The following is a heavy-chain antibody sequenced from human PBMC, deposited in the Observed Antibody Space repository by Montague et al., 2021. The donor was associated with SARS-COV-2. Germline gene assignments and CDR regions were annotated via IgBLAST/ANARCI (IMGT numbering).Heavy chain of an antibody. V-gene: IGHV3-21*01. CDR1: GFTFSSYS. Sequence: SLRLSCAASGFTFSSYSMTWVRQAPGKGLEWVSTISSSSSYIYSADSVKGRFTISRDNAKNSLYLQMNSLRAEDTAVYYCARAYSSSWYLDWFDLWGQGTLVTVSS. D-gene: IGHD6-13*01. J-gene: IGHJ5*02. CDR2: ISSSSSYI. CDR3: ARAYSSSWYLDWFDL.